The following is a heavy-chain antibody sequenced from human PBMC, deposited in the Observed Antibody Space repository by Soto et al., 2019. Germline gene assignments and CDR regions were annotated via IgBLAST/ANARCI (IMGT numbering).Heavy chain of an antibody. CDR1: GGSVSGYY. J-gene: IGHJ6*02. CDR3: ARDAKQPRDGGCYYYAMDV. D-gene: IGHD3-16*01. V-gene: IGHV4-34*01. CDR2: INHSGNT. Sequence: SETLSLTCAVDGGSVSGYYWTWIRQPPGKGLEWIGEINHSGNTNYNPSLESRVTMSVDTSKNHFSLKVTSVSAADTAVYYCARDAKQPRDGGCYYYAMDVWGQGTTVTVSS.